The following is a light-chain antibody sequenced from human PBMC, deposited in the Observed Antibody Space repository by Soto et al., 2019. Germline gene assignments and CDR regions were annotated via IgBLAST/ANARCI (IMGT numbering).Light chain of an antibody. CDR3: SLYISGSTYV. J-gene: IGLJ1*01. CDR2: EVN. Sequence: QSALTQPPSVSGSPGQSVTISCTGTNSDVGSYNRLSWYQQPPGTAPKLIMYEVNTRPSGVPDRFSGSKSGSTASLTISGLQAEDEADYYCSLYISGSTYVFGTGTKLTVL. CDR1: NSDVGSYNR. V-gene: IGLV2-18*01.